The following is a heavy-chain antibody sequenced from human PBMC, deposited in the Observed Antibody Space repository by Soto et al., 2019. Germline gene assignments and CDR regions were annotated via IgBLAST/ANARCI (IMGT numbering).Heavy chain of an antibody. D-gene: IGHD1-1*01. Sequence: GGSLRLSCAASGFTFSNAWMSWVRQAPGKGLEWVGRIKSKTDGGTTDYAAPVKGRFTISRDDSKNTLYLQMNSLKTEDTAVYYCTTGPIGWNRYDPFDYWGQGTLVTVSS. CDR1: GFTFSNAW. J-gene: IGHJ4*02. V-gene: IGHV3-15*01. CDR3: TTGPIGWNRYDPFDY. CDR2: IKSKTDGGTT.